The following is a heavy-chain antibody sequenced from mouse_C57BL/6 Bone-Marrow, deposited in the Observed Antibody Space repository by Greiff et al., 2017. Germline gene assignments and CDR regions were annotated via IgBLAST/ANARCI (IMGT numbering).Heavy chain of an antibody. D-gene: IGHD1-1*01. CDR1: GYTFTSYD. CDR2: IYPRDGST. CDR3: ARLGVGGSSEDWYFDV. J-gene: IGHJ1*03. Sequence: QVQLQQSGPELVKPGASVKLSCKASGYTFTSYDINWVKQRPGQGLEWIGWIYPRDGSTKYNEKFKGKATLTVDTSSSTAYMELHSLTSEDSAVYFCARLGVGGSSEDWYFDVWGTGTTVTVSS. V-gene: IGHV1-85*01.